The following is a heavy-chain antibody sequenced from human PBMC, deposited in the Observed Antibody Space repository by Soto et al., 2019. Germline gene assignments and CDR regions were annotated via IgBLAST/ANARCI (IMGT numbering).Heavy chain of an antibody. V-gene: IGHV3-21*01. CDR1: GFTFNTYT. D-gene: IGHD6-19*01. J-gene: IGHJ4*02. CDR3: ARERGSGWTFDY. Sequence: PGGSLRLSCAGSGFTFNTYTMNWVRQPPGKGLEWVSSISSSSHYIYYADSVKGRFTISRDNVQNSLYLQMHSLRAEDTAVYYCARERGSGWTFDYWGQGTLVTVSS. CDR2: ISSSSHYI.